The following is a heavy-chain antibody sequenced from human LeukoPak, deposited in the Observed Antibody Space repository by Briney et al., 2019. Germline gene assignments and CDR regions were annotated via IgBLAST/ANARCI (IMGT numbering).Heavy chain of an antibody. V-gene: IGHV1-46*01. Sequence: GATVKVSCKASGYTFTDYYMYWVQQAPGQGLEWMGIINPSGGSTSYAQKFQGRVTMTRDTSTSTVYMELSSLRSEDTAVYYCARERTSLYGDSNSYYFDYWGQGTLVTVSS. CDR1: GYTFTDYY. CDR3: ARERTSLYGDSNSYYFDY. J-gene: IGHJ4*02. D-gene: IGHD4-17*01. CDR2: INPSGGST.